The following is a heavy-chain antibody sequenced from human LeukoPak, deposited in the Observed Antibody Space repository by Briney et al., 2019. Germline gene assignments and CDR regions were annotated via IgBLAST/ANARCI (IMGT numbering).Heavy chain of an antibody. CDR1: GFIFSNSW. CDR2: IKPDGTTK. J-gene: IGHJ6*02. Sequence: GSLRLSCAASGFIFSNSWMSWVRQAPGKGLEWVANIKPDGTTKNYVDSVKGRFTISRDNAENLLYLQMNSLGAEDTAVYYCGYDMDVWGQGTTVIVSS. V-gene: IGHV3-7*01. CDR3: GYDMDV.